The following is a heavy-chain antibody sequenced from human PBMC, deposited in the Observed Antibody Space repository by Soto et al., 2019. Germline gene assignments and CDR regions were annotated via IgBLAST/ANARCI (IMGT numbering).Heavy chain of an antibody. D-gene: IGHD3-10*01. J-gene: IGHJ5*02. CDR3: ARAGGSGIVGYNWFDP. V-gene: IGHV1-2*02. CDR1: VYTFNGNY. Sequence: QVQLVQSGAEVKKTGASVKASCKASVYTFNGNYWHWVRQAPGQGLGWMGWINPNSGATNYAQKFQDRVTMTRDTSISTAYMELGRLRSDDTAVYYCARAGGSGIVGYNWFDPWGQGTLVTVSS. CDR2: INPNSGAT.